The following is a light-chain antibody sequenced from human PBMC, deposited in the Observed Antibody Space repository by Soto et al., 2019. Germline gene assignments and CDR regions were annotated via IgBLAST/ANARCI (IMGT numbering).Light chain of an antibody. CDR1: SSNIGAGYD. V-gene: IGLV1-40*01. J-gene: IGLJ1*01. CDR3: QSYDSSLSGYV. Sequence: QSVLTQPPSVSGAPGQRVTISCTGSSSNIGAGYDVHWYQQLPGTAPKLLIYGNSNRPSGVPDRLSGSQSGTSASLAITGLQAEDEADYYRQSYDSSLSGYVFGTGTKVPVL. CDR2: GNS.